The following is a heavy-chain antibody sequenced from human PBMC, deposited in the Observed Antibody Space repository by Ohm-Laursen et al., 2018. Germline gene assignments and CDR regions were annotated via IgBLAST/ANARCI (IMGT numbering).Heavy chain of an antibody. CDR1: GFTFSSHD. CDR2: MWYDGSDH. J-gene: IGHJ6*02. V-gene: IGHV3-33*08. CDR3: ARERTVTDSHYCGMDV. Sequence: SLRLSCTASGFTFSSHDMHWVRQAPGQGLEWVAVMWYDGSDHYYADSVKGRFTISRDKSKNTLYLQVNSLRAEDTAVYYCARERTVTDSHYCGMDVWGQGTTVTVSS. D-gene: IGHD4-17*01.